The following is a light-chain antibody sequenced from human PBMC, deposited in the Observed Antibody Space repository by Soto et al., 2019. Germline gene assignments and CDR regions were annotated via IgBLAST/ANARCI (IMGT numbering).Light chain of an antibody. CDR3: QQYVSSVT. Sequence: EIVLTQSPGSLSLSPGERATLSCRASQSVDSSFFAWYQKKPGQAPRLLIYGASKRATGIPDRFSGSGSGTYFTLTISRLEPEDVALYYCQQYVSSVTFGQGTKVEIK. J-gene: IGKJ1*01. CDR1: QSVDSSF. CDR2: GAS. V-gene: IGKV3-20*01.